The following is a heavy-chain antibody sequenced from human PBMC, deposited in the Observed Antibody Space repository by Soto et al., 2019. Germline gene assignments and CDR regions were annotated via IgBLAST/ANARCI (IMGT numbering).Heavy chain of an antibody. D-gene: IGHD4-4*01. CDR2: IYYSGST. V-gene: IGHV4-59*12. CDR3: ARDLGNDYNNYGNDAFDI. Sequence: SETLSLTCTVSGGSISSYYWSWFRQPPEKGLEWIGYIYYSGSTNYNPSLKSRVTISVDTSKNQFSLKLSSVTAADTAVYYCARDLGNDYNNYGNDAFDIWGQGTMVPVSS. J-gene: IGHJ3*02. CDR1: GGSISSYY.